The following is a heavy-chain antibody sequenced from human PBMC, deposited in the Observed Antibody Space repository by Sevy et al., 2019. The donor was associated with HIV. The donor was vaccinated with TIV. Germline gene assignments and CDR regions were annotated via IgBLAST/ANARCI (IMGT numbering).Heavy chain of an antibody. CDR2: ISWNSGNI. CDR3: AKDRDIVVVVPATAAFDI. V-gene: IGHV3-9*01. D-gene: IGHD2-15*01. J-gene: IGHJ3*02. Sequence: GGSLRLSCAASGFTFDDNAMHWVRQAPGKGLELVSGISWNSGNIDYADSVKGRFTISRDNAKNSLYLQMNSLRAEDTALYYCAKDRDIVVVVPATAAFDIWGQGTMVTVSS. CDR1: GFTFDDNA.